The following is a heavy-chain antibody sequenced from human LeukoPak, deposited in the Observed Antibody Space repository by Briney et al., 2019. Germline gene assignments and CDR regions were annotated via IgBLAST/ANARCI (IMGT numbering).Heavy chain of an antibody. V-gene: IGHV3-23*01. CDR3: AKHSGSYFIYYVDS. D-gene: IGHD1-26*01. Sequence: GGSLRLSCAGSGFTFADYAMHWVRQAPGKGLEWVSSISGSAYNTYYADSVKGRFTISRDNSANTLYLQMNSLRAEDTALYYCAKHSGSYFIYYVDSWGQGTLVTVSS. J-gene: IGHJ4*02. CDR2: ISGSAYNT. CDR1: GFTFADYA.